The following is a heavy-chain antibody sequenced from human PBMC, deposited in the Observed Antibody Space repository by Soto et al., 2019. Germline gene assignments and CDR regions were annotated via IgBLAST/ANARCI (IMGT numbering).Heavy chain of an antibody. CDR3: ARRGYGSRWPNVYMDV. J-gene: IGHJ6*03. D-gene: IGHD6-13*01. V-gene: IGHV3-64*01. CDR2: ISNNGAHT. CDR1: GFTFSNYE. Sequence: EAQLVESGGGLVQPGGSLRLSCAASGFTFSNYEMHWVRQAPGKGLEYVSGISNNGAHTDYAKSVKCRFTNSRDNSENTLYLQMGSLRAEAMALYYCARRGYGSRWPNVYMDVWGKGTTVTVSS.